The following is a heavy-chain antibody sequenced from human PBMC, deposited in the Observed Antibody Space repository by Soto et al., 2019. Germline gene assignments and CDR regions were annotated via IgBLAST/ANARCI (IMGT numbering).Heavy chain of an antibody. CDR1: GGTFSSNA. Sequence: QAQLVQSGAEVKKPGSSVKVSCKASGGTFSSNAVSWVRQAPGQGLEWMGGIIPIFGSANYGQKFQARVTISADESTGTAYMELGSLRSEDTAVYYCARACYHRWYSGSPFTRGYFDSWRQGTLVAVSS. D-gene: IGHD1-26*01. J-gene: IGHJ4*02. CDR3: ARACYHRWYSGSPFTRGYFDS. V-gene: IGHV1-69*01. CDR2: IIPIFGSA.